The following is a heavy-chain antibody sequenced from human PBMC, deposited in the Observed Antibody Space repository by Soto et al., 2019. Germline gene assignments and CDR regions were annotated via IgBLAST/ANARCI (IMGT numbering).Heavy chain of an antibody. CDR3: AKADFVWSSEQPYYFDY. J-gene: IGHJ4*02. Sequence: EVQLLDSGGGLVQPGGSLRLSCAASGFTFSNYAMPWVRHGPGKGLAWVSGISGSGGRSYYADSVKGRFTISRDNSKSTLYLQMNSLRAEDTAVYYCAKADFVWSSEQPYYFDYWGQGTLVTVSS. D-gene: IGHD3-16*01. CDR2: ISGSGGRS. CDR1: GFTFSNYA. V-gene: IGHV3-23*01.